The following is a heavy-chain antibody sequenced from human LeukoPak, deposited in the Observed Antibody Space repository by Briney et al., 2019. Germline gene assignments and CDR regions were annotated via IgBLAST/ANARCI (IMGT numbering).Heavy chain of an antibody. Sequence: GRSLRLSCAASGFTFDDYAMHWVRQAPGKDLEWVSGISWNSGSIGYADSVKGRFTISRDNAKNSLYLQMNSLRAEDTALYYCAKSGFFLGLVQVSHYFDYWGQGTLVTVSS. CDR3: AKSGFFLGLVQVSHYFDY. CDR2: ISWNSGSI. CDR1: GFTFDDYA. V-gene: IGHV3-9*01. J-gene: IGHJ4*02. D-gene: IGHD3/OR15-3a*01.